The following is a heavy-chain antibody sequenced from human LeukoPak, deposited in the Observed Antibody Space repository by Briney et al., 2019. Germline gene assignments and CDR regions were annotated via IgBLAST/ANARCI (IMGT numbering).Heavy chain of an antibody. CDR3: ARDQALNWNYDVFDY. J-gene: IGHJ4*02. V-gene: IGHV4-4*07. CDR1: GGSISSHY. CDR2: IYISGST. D-gene: IGHD3-3*01. Sequence: SETLSLTCTVSGGSISSHYWSWIRQPARKGLEWIGRIYISGSTQYNPSLTSRVTMSLDTSKNQFSLKLTSVTAADTAIYYCARDQALNWNYDVFDYWGQGTLVTVSS.